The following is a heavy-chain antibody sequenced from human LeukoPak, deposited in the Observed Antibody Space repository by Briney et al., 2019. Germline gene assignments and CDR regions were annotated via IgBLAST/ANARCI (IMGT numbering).Heavy chain of an antibody. CDR2: IYYSGST. Sequence: SETLSLTCTVSGGSISSSSYYWGWIRQPPGKGLEWIGSIYYSGSTYYNPSLKSRVTISVDTSKNQFSLKLSSVTAADTAVYYCARHRVRGRRSLTGGGDYWGQGTLVTVSS. CDR1: GGSISSSSYY. J-gene: IGHJ4*02. D-gene: IGHD1-26*01. CDR3: ARHRVRGRRSLTGGGDY. V-gene: IGHV4-39*01.